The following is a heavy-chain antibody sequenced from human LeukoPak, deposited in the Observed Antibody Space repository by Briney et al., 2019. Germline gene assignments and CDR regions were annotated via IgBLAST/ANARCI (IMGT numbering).Heavy chain of an antibody. J-gene: IGHJ6*03. CDR1: GGSISSYY. CDR2: IYTSGST. V-gene: IGHV4-4*07. CDR3: ARLGIVVVPAAISAGQDYYYYYYMDV. Sequence: SETLSLTCTVSGGSISSYYWSWLRQPAGKGLEWIGRIYTSGSTNYNPSLKSRVTMSVDTSKNQFSLKLSSVTAADTAVYYCARLGIVVVPAAISAGQDYYYYYYMDVWGKGTTVTVSS. D-gene: IGHD2-2*03.